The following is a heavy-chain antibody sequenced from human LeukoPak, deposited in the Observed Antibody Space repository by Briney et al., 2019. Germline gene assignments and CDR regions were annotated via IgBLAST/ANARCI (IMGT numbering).Heavy chain of an antibody. V-gene: IGHV4-31*03. CDR1: GTSVSTGGFY. CDR2: IYHSGST. J-gene: IGHJ4*02. CDR3: ASGGGWYWSFDC. D-gene: IGHD6-19*01. Sequence: SETLSLTCSVSGTSVSTGGFYWTWIRQLPGKGLEWIGYIYHSGSTNYHPSLKSRVIISIDTSKNQFSLNLNSVTAADTAVYYCASGGGWYWSFDCWGQGTLVTVSS.